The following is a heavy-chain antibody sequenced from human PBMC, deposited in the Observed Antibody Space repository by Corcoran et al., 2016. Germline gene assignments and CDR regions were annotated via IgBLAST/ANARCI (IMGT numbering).Heavy chain of an antibody. V-gene: IGHV4-34*01. CDR1: GGSFSGYY. CDR2: INQSGST. Sequence: QVQLQQWGAGLLEPSETLSLTCAVYGGSFSGYYWSWIRQPPGKGLEWIGEINQSGSTNYNPSLKSRVTISVDTSKNQFSLKVSSVTAADTAVYYCARSQQLAPYDHWGQGNLVTVSS. D-gene: IGHD6-13*01. J-gene: IGHJ4*02. CDR3: ARSQQLAPYDH.